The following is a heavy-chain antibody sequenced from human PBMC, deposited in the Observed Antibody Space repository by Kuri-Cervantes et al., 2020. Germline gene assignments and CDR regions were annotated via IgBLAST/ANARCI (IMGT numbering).Heavy chain of an antibody. J-gene: IGHJ3*02. D-gene: IGHD2-2*01. CDR2: IKEDGSEK. V-gene: IGHV3-7*01. Sequence: GESLKISCAASGFPFSNYRMNWVRQAPGKGLEWVATIKEDGSEKYYLDSVKGRLTISRDNSKNTLYLQMNSLRAEDTAVYYCARDSDIVVVPAANHDAFDIWGQGTMVTVSS. CDR1: GFPFSNYR. CDR3: ARDSDIVVVPAANHDAFDI.